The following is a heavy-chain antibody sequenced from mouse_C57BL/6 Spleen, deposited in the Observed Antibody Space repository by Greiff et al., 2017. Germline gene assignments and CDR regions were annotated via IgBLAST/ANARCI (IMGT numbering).Heavy chain of an antibody. V-gene: IGHV1-54*01. CDR3: ARYGYDGDAMDY. J-gene: IGHJ4*01. CDR1: GYAFTNYL. D-gene: IGHD2-2*01. CDR2: ISRGSGGI. Sequence: VKLVESGAELVRPGTSVKVSCKASGYAFTNYLIDWVNQTPGQGLEWIGEISRGSGGINYDETVKGKVTLTADKSSSTAYMQLSSLTSEDSAVYFCARYGYDGDAMDYWGQGTSVTVSS.